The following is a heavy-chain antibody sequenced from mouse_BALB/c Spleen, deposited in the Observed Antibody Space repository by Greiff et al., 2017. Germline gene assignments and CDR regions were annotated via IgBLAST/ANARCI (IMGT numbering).Heavy chain of an antibody. Sequence: VQLQQSGPELVKPGASVKMSCKASGYAFSSYWMNWVKQRPGQGLEWIGQIYPGDGDTNYNGKFKGKATLTADKSSSTAYMQLSSLTSEDSAVYFCARGNSYAMDYWGQGTSVTVSS. CDR2: IYPGDGDT. V-gene: IGHV1-80*01. J-gene: IGHJ4*01. CDR1: GYAFSSYW. CDR3: ARGNSYAMDY.